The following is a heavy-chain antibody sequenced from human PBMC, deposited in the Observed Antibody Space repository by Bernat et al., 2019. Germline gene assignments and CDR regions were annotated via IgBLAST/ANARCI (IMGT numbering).Heavy chain of an antibody. D-gene: IGHD6-19*01. J-gene: IGHJ4*02. V-gene: IGHV4-34*01. Sequence: QVQLQQWGAGLLKPSETLSLTCAVYGESFSGSYWSWIRQPPGKGLEWIGEMNQSGSTNYNPSLKSRVTISVDTSKNQFSLKLSSVTAADTAVYYCATTQYSSGWYNYWGQGTLVTVSS. CDR3: ATTQYSSGWYNY. CDR2: MNQSGST. CDR1: GESFSGSY.